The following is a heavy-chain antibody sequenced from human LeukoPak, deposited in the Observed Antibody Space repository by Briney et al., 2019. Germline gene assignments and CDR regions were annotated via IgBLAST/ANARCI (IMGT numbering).Heavy chain of an antibody. CDR3: ARKIRGDYYFDY. V-gene: IGHV4-59*08. Sequence: SETLSLTCTVSVGSINSYYWSWIRQPPGKGLEWIAYIYYSGSTNYNPSLKSRVTISVDTSKNQFSLKLSSVTAADTAVYYCARKIRGDYYFDYWGQGTLVTVSS. J-gene: IGHJ4*02. CDR2: IYYSGST. CDR1: VGSINSYY. D-gene: IGHD3-10*01.